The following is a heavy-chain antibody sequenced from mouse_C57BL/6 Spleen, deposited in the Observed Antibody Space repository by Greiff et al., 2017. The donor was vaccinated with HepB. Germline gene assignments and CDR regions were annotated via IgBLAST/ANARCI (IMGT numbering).Heavy chain of an antibody. CDR2: IDPENGDT. Sequence: VQLQQSGAELERPGASVKLSCTASGFNIKDDYMHWVKQRPEQGLEWIGWIDPENGDTEYASKFQGKATITADTSSNTAYLQLSSLTSEDTAVYYCTTDRGGYFDVWGTGTTVTVSS. J-gene: IGHJ1*03. D-gene: IGHD2-14*01. V-gene: IGHV14-4*01. CDR1: GFNIKDDY. CDR3: TTDRGGYFDV.